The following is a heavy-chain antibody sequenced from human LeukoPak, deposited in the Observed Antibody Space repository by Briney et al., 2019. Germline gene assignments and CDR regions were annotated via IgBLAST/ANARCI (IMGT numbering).Heavy chain of an antibody. J-gene: IGHJ4*02. V-gene: IGHV4-34*01. CDR3: ARGPCSTSCHRSWYFDY. CDR1: GGSFSGYY. Sequence: SETLSHTCAVYGGSFSGYYWTWIRQPPGKGLEWIGEINHSGSTTYKPSLKSRVTISVDTSKNHFSLRLTSVTAADTAVYYCARGPCSTSCHRSWYFDYWGQGTLVTVSS. D-gene: IGHD2-2*01. CDR2: INHSGST.